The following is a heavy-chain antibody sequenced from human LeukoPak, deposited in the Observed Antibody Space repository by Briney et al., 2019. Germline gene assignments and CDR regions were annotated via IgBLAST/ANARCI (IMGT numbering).Heavy chain of an antibody. V-gene: IGHV3-13*01. D-gene: IGHD3-10*01. J-gene: IGHJ4*02. CDR2: IGTAGDT. CDR1: GFTFSSYD. CDR3: ARVSYGSGSSPYDY. Sequence: GGSLRLSCAASGFTFSSYDMHWVRQATGKGLEWVSAIGTAGDTYYPGSVKGRFTISRENAKNSLYLQMNGLRAGDTAVYYCARVSYGSGSSPYDYWGQGTLVTVSS.